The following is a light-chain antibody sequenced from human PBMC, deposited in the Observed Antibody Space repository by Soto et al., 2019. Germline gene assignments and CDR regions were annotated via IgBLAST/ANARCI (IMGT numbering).Light chain of an antibody. J-gene: IGKJ1*01. Sequence: EIVLTQSPATLSSFPGERVTLSCRASQYINTRLAWYKHRPGQAPRLLIYQTSIRAAGIPARFSASGSGTEFTLTISDVKPEDFELYYCHQHQSWPRTFGQGTKVDIK. CDR1: QYINTR. CDR2: QTS. V-gene: IGKV3-11*01. CDR3: HQHQSWPRT.